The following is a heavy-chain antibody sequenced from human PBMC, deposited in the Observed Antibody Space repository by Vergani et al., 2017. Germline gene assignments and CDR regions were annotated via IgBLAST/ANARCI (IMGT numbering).Heavy chain of an antibody. V-gene: IGHV3-74*01. D-gene: IGHD3-10*01. J-gene: IGHJ3*02. CDR1: GFSFSGYW. Sequence: EVQLVESGGGLIHPGGSLRLSCEGSGFSFSGYWMHWVRQSPEKGLVWVSRIKSDGSITNYADSVKGRFTISRDNSRNTAFLQMDNLRFDDTAVYYCVKGPRHHRWSYGGPFVIWGQGTLVTVS. CDR3: VKGPRHHRWSYGGPFVI. CDR2: IKSDGSIT.